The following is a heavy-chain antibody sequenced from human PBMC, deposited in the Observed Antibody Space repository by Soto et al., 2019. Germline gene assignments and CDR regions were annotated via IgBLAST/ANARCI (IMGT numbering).Heavy chain of an antibody. CDR3: ARERDYERRGYALDS. CDR2: IKQDGSEK. J-gene: IGHJ3*02. D-gene: IGHD3-22*01. V-gene: IGHV3-7*01. Sequence: GGSLRLSCAASGFTFSSYWMSWVRQAPGKGLEWVANIKQDGSEKYYVDSVKGRFTISRDNAKNSLYLQMNSLRAEDTAVYDCARERDYERRGYALDSWGQGTMVTVSS. CDR1: GFTFSSYW.